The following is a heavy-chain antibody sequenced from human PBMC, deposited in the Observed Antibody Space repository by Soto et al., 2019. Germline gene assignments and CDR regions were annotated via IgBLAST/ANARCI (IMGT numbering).Heavy chain of an antibody. Sequence: WGSLRLSCIASGCTVSSYSWSWVRQAQGKGLEWVSVISGSAGSSGPSYADSVQGRFSISRDNARNTLYLQMNSLRGEDTAMYYCAKARCSTANCYVPEYWGQGTRATVSS. V-gene: IGHV3-23*01. CDR3: AKARCSTANCYVPEY. J-gene: IGHJ4*02. D-gene: IGHD2-2*01. CDR2: ISGSAGSSGP. CDR1: GCTVSSYS.